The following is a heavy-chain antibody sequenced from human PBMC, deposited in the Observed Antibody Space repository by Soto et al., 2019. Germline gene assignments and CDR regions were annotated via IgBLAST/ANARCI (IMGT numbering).Heavy chain of an antibody. CDR3: ARDIGYYYARTGSNAFDI. D-gene: IGHD3-22*01. J-gene: IGHJ3*02. CDR2: ILYNGDT. V-gene: IGHV4-59*01. CDR1: GGSISDYY. Sequence: SETLSLTCTVSGGSISDYYWSWIRQPPGKGLEWIGYILYNGDTKYNPSLKSRVTISVDTSKSQFSLKLSSVTAADTAIYYCARDIGYYYARTGSNAFDIWGQGTMVTVSS.